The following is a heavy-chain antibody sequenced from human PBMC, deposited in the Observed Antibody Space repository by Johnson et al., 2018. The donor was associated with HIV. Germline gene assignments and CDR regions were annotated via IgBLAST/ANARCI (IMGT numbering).Heavy chain of an antibody. Sequence: QVQLVESGGGLVQPGGSLRLSCAAPGFTFSTYGMHWVRQAPGKGLEWVAVISYDGSNKYYADSVQGRFTISRDNSKNTLYLQMNSLRAEDTAVYYCARDCTGGVCLNDAFDIWGQGTMVTVSS. D-gene: IGHD2-8*02. CDR1: GFTFSTYG. V-gene: IGHV3-30*03. CDR3: ARDCTGGVCLNDAFDI. J-gene: IGHJ3*02. CDR2: ISYDGSNK.